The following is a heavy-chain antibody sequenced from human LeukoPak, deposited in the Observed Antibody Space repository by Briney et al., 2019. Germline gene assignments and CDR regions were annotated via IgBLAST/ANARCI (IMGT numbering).Heavy chain of an antibody. Sequence: GGSLRLSCKASGLTFSNNAMSWVRQAPGKGLEWVSFITLSGVSTFYADSVKGRFTISGDNSKNTLYLQMNNLAVEDTAMYYCASLLGYCSGDSCFNWFGPWGQGTLVAVSS. J-gene: IGHJ5*02. CDR3: ASLLGYCSGDSCFNWFGP. CDR2: ITLSGVST. CDR1: GLTFSNNA. D-gene: IGHD2-15*01. V-gene: IGHV3-23*01.